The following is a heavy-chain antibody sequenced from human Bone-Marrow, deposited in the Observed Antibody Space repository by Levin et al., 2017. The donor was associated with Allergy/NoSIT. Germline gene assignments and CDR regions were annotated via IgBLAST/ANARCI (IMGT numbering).Heavy chain of an antibody. CDR1: GGAFNDSY. J-gene: IGHJ2*01. CDR2: INQSGNS. V-gene: IGHV4-34*01. Sequence: SQTLSLTCAVYGGAFNDSYWNWIRQSPGKGLEWIGEINQSGNSDYNPSLKTRVSMSIDSIKKQFSLKLNSVTAADTAIYYCARGPYHGPWYFEFWGRGSQVTVSS. D-gene: IGHD2-2*01. CDR3: ARGPYHGPWYFEF.